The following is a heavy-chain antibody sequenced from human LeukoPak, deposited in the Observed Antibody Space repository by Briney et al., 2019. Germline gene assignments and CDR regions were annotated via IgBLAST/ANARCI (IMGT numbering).Heavy chain of an antibody. CDR3: AREHPYNWFDP. CDR1: GYTFTSYD. J-gene: IGHJ5*02. Sequence: ASVKVSCKASGYTFTSYDINWVRQATGQGLEWMGWMNPNSGNTGYAQKFQGRVTMTTDTSTGTAYMELRSLRSDDTAVYYCAREHPYNWFDPWGQGTLVTVSS. D-gene: IGHD1/OR15-1a*01. V-gene: IGHV1-8*01. CDR2: MNPNSGNT.